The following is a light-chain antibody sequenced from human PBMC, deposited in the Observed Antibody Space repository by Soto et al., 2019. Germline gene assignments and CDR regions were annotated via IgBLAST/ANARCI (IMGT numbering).Light chain of an antibody. Sequence: EIVLTQSPGTLSLSPGERATPSCRASQSVSSSYLGWYQQKPGQAPRLLMYGASSRATGIPERFSGSGSGTDFTLTISRLEPEDFAVYYCQQYGSSPRTFGQGTKVDIK. CDR3: QQYGSSPRT. CDR1: QSVSSSY. CDR2: GAS. J-gene: IGKJ1*01. V-gene: IGKV3-20*01.